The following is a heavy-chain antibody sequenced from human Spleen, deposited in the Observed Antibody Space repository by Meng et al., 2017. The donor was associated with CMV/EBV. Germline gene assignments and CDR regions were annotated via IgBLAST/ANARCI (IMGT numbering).Heavy chain of an antibody. CDR2: ISSSGSTI. J-gene: IGHJ6*02. V-gene: IGHV3-11*01. D-gene: IGHD1-26*01. CDR3: SGSGDYFYYGMDV. CDR1: GFTFSDYY. Sequence: GESLKISCAASGFTFSDYYMSWIRQAPGKGLEWVSYISSSGSTIYYADSVKGRFTISRDDSKSIAYLHMNSLQTADTAVYYCSGSGDYFYYGMDVWGQGTTVTV.